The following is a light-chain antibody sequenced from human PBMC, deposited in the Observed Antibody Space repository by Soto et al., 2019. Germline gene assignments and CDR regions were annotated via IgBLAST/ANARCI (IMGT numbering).Light chain of an antibody. CDR1: QSVSSN. Sequence: EIVMTQSPATLSVSPGERATLSCRASQSVSSNLAWYQQKAGQAPRLLIYGASTRATGIPDRFSGSGSGTEFTLTISGLQSGDFAVYYCQEYNNWPIYTFGQGTKLEIK. CDR3: QEYNNWPIYT. V-gene: IGKV3-15*01. J-gene: IGKJ2*01. CDR2: GAS.